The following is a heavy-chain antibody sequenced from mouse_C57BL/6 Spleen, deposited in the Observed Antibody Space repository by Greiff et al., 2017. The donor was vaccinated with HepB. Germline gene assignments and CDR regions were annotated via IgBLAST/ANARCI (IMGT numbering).Heavy chain of an antibody. CDR1: GYTFTSYW. CDR3: AKTLSNYHAMDY. CDR2: INPSNGGT. V-gene: IGHV1-53*01. J-gene: IGHJ4*01. D-gene: IGHD2-5*01. Sequence: QVQLQQSGTELVKPGASVKLSCKASGYTFTSYWMHWVKQRPGQGLEWIGNINPSNGGTNYNEKFKSKATLTVDKSSSTAYMQLSRLTSEDSAVYYCAKTLSNYHAMDYWGQGTSVTVSS.